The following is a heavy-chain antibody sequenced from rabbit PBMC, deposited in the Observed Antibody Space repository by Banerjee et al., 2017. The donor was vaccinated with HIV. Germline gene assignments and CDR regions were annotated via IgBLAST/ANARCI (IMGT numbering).Heavy chain of an antibody. V-gene: IGHV1S45*01. J-gene: IGHJ4*01. Sequence: QEQLEESGGGLVKPGGTLTLTCKASGFDISGRDWICWGRPAPGTGLEWIGCIYNGDGRTYYATWAKGRFTISRTSSTTVTLQMTSLTAADTATYFCARGGAYAGDGYGTHFNLWGPGTLVTVS. CDR1: GFDISGRDW. CDR3: ARGGAYAGDGYGTHFNL. CDR2: IYNGDGRT. D-gene: IGHD4-2*01.